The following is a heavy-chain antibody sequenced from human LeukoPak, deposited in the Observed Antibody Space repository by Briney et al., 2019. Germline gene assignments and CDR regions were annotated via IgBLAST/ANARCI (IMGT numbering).Heavy chain of an antibody. V-gene: IGHV3-9*01. CDR2: FSWNSGSI. CDR1: GFTFDDYA. J-gene: IGHJ4*02. D-gene: IGHD6-6*01. CDR3: AKDHHLYSSSSLFGY. Sequence: GRSLRLSCAASGFTFDDYAVHWVRQAPGKGLEWVSGFSWNSGSIGYADSVKGRFTISRDNAKNSLYLQMNSLRAEDTALYYCAKDHHLYSSSSLFGYWGQGTLVTVSS.